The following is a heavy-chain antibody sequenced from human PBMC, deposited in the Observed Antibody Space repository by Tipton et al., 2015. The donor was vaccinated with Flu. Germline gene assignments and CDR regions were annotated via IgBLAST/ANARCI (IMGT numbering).Heavy chain of an antibody. D-gene: IGHD3-10*01. J-gene: IGHJ4*02. V-gene: IGHV4-59*01. CDR1: GAPIASYY. CDR2: FYNRGTA. Sequence: GLVKPSETLSVTCTVSGAPIASYYFSWFRQPTGKGLEWIGYFYNRGTAKYNPSLQSRVIISVDTSKEEFSLNLTSVTAADTAVYYCARRGLRDRAYEDWGQGTLVTVSS. CDR3: ARRGLRDRAYED.